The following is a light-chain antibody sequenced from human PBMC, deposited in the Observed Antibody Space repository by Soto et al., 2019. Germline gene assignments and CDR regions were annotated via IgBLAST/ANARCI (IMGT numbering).Light chain of an antibody. J-gene: IGKJ5*01. CDR3: QQSYSTPSIT. CDR1: QSISSY. CDR2: AAS. Sequence: DIQMTQSPSSLSASVGDRVTIPFRASQSISSYLNWYQQKPGKAPKLLIYAASSLQSGVPSRFSGSGSGTDFTLTISSLQPEDFATYYCQQSYSTPSITFGQGTRLEIK. V-gene: IGKV1-39*01.